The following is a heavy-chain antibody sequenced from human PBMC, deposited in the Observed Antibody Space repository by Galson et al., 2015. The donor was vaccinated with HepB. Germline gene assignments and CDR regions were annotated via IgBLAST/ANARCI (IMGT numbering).Heavy chain of an antibody. Sequence: SLRLSCAASGFTFSSYGMHWVRQAPGKGLEWVAFTWYDGSDKYYADSVKGRFTISRDNSKNTLYLQMNSLRAEDTAVYYCARSHGGDHLWYFDLWGRGTLVTVSS. CDR2: TWYDGSDK. D-gene: IGHD2-21*02. J-gene: IGHJ2*01. CDR1: GFTFSSYG. V-gene: IGHV3-33*01. CDR3: ARSHGGDHLWYFDL.